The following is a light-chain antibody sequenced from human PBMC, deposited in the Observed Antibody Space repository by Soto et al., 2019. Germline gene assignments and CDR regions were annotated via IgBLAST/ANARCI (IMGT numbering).Light chain of an antibody. CDR3: QPANSFPIT. CDR2: AAS. CDR1: QGISGW. J-gene: IGKJ5*01. Sequence: DIQMTQSPSSVSASVGDRVTITCRASQGISGWLAWYQQKPGKAPKLLIYAASRLQSGVPSRFSGREPGTDFTLTISSQQPEAFATVYGQPANSFPITCGQGTRLEIK. V-gene: IGKV1-12*01.